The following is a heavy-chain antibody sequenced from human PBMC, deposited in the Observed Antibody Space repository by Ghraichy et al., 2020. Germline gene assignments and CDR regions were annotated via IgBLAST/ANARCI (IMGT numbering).Heavy chain of an antibody. Sequence: GGSLRLSCAASEFTFSDYSMSWVRQAPGKGLDWVSAISGSGSGTYYADSVKGRFTISRDNSKNTLYLQMNSLRAEDTAVFYCAKERIIEQWRGRELDFWGQGTLVTVSA. CDR1: EFTFSDYS. V-gene: IGHV3-23*01. J-gene: IGHJ4*02. CDR3: AKERIIEQWRGRELDF. CDR2: ISGSGSGT. D-gene: IGHD6-19*01.